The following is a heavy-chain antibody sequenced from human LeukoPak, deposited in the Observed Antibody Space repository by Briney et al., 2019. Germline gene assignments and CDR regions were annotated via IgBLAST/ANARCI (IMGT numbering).Heavy chain of an antibody. D-gene: IGHD3-22*01. CDR2: IYYSGST. CDR3: ARGLWDSSGYRLGY. Sequence: SETLSLTCTVSGGSISSYYWSWIRQPPGKGLEWIGYIYYSGSTNYNPSLKSRVTISVDTSKNQFSLKLSSVTAADTAVYYCARGLWDSSGYRLGYWGQGTLVTVSS. V-gene: IGHV4-59*01. J-gene: IGHJ4*02. CDR1: GGSISSYY.